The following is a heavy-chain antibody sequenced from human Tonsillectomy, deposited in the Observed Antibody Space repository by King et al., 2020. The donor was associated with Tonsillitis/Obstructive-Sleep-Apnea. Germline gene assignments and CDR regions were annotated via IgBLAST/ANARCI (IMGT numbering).Heavy chain of an antibody. CDR3: ARAPTYYDILTGYYYNWFDP. V-gene: IGHV1-69*01. Sequence: QLVQSGAEVKKPGSSVKVSCKASGGTLSSYAISWVRQAPGQGLEWMGGIIPIFGTANYAQKFQGRVTITADESTSTAYMELSSLRSEDTAVYYCARAPTYYDILTGYYYNWFDPWGQGTLVTVSS. D-gene: IGHD3-9*01. CDR2: IIPIFGTA. CDR1: GGTLSSYA. J-gene: IGHJ5*02.